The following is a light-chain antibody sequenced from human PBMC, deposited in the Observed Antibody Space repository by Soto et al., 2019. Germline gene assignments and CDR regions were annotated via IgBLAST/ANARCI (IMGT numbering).Light chain of an antibody. CDR3: NSFTTTNTYV. CDR2: DVS. V-gene: IGLV2-14*03. CDR1: SSDVGGFDH. J-gene: IGLJ1*01. Sequence: QSALTQPASVSGSPGQSITISCTGASSDVGGFDHVSRYQQHPGKVPRLLIYDVSSRPSGVSDRFSGSKSGNTASLTISGLQAEDEADYYCNSFTTTNTYVFGTGTKLTVL.